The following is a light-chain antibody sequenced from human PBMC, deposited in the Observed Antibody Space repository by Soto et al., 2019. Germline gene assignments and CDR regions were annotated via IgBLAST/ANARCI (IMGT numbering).Light chain of an antibody. Sequence: DIQLTQSPSSVSASVGDRVTITCRASQDVSSWLAWYQQKPGAAPELLIYGASTVQSGVPSRFSGSGSGTDFTLTIRGLEPEDYATYYCQQAGAFPTFGQGTRLEIK. CDR3: QQAGAFPT. CDR2: GAS. V-gene: IGKV1-12*01. J-gene: IGKJ5*01. CDR1: QDVSSW.